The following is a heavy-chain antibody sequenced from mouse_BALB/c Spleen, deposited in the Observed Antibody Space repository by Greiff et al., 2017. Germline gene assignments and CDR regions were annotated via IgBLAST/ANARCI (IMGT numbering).Heavy chain of an antibody. D-gene: IGHD1-1*02. V-gene: IGHV1-82*01. CDR2: IYPGDGDT. J-gene: IGHJ4*01. Sequence: VKLQESGPELVKPGASVKISCKASGYAFSSSWMNWVKQRPGQGLEWIGRIYPGDGDTNYNGKFKGKATLTADKSSSTAYMQLSSLTSVDSAVYFCARSRTVGNYYAMDYWGQGTSVTVSS. CDR3: ARSRTVGNYYAMDY. CDR1: GYAFSSSW.